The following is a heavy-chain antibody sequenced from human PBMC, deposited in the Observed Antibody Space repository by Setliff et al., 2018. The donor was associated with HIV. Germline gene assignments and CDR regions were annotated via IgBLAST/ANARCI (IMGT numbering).Heavy chain of an antibody. CDR1: GGSISSGSYY. V-gene: IGHV4-61*09. J-gene: IGHJ4*02. Sequence: SETLSLTCTVSGGSISSGSYYWSWIRQPAGKGLEWIGHIYTSGSTNYNPSLKSRVTISVDTSKNQFSLKLNSVTAADTALYYCAREPNDGEPVNFDYWGQGTLVTVSS. CDR3: AREPNDGEPVNFDY. CDR2: IYTSGST. D-gene: IGHD1-1*01.